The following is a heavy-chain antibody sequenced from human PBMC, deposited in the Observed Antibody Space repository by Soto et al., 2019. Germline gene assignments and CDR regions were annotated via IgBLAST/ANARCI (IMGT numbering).Heavy chain of an antibody. CDR3: ARDQSDYYYGLDV. CDR1: GFTFSSYL. Sequence: PGGSLRLSGAACGFTFSSYLIHWVRQAPGKGLEWVAVISYDGSNKYYADSVKGRFTISRDNSKKTLYLQMNSLRADDTAVFYCARDQSDYYYGLDVCGQGTTVTFSS. V-gene: IGHV3-30*04. CDR2: ISYDGSNK. J-gene: IGHJ6*02.